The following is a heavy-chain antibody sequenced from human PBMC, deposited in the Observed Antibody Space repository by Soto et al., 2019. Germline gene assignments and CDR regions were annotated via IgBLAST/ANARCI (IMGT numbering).Heavy chain of an antibody. CDR1: GDSVNNGDCY. CDR2: IYHDRGT. Sequence: QVQLQESGPGLVKPSQTLSLTCTVSGDSVNNGDCYWTWIRQSPGKGPEWIGYIYHDRGTYYNPSLRSRLRLSLDISENQFSLKLASVTAADTAVYYCARMRLNYGADFWGQGIRVTVSS. D-gene: IGHD1-7*01. CDR3: ARMRLNYGADF. J-gene: IGHJ4*02. V-gene: IGHV4-30-4*08.